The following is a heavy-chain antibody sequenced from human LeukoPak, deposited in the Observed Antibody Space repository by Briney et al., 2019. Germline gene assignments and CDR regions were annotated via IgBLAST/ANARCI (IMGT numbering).Heavy chain of an antibody. CDR1: GFTFSTYS. CDR2: ITSGGTTI. J-gene: IGHJ4*02. V-gene: IGHV3-48*01. D-gene: IGHD4-17*01. Sequence: GGSLRLSCAASGFTFSTYSMNWVRQAPGKGLEWVSYITSGGTTIYYADSVKGRFTISRDNAKNSLYLQMNSLRAEDTAVYYCARDYSTVTTFFDYWGQGTLVTVSS. CDR3: ARDYSTVTTFFDY.